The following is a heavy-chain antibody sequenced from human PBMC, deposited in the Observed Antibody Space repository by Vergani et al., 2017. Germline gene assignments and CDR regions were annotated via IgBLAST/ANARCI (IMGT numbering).Heavy chain of an antibody. CDR3: AKESVVVPAGKHSNWYFDL. CDR1: GFTFSSYA. J-gene: IGHJ2*01. Sequence: EVQLLESGGGLVQPGGSLRLSCAASGFTFSSYAMSWVRQAPGKGLEWVSALSGSGGSTYYADSVKGRFTISRDNSKNTLYLKMNSLRAEDTAVYYCAKESVVVPAGKHSNWYFDLWGRGTLVTVSS. D-gene: IGHD2-2*01. V-gene: IGHV3-23*01. CDR2: LSGSGGST.